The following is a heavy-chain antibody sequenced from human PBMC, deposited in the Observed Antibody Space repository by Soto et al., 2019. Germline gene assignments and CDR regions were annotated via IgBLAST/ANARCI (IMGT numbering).Heavy chain of an antibody. CDR3: TTDRGYLTFDY. CDR2: IKEDGTAK. V-gene: IGHV3-7*01. CDR1: GVTFSNSW. J-gene: IGHJ4*02. D-gene: IGHD3-22*01. Sequence: TGGSLRLSCAASGVTFSNSWRNWVRHDPGKGLEWVANIKEDGTAKYYLDSVKGRFTVSRDNVKNSLYLQMNSLRAEDTAMYYCTTDRGYLTFDYWGPGTLVTVSS.